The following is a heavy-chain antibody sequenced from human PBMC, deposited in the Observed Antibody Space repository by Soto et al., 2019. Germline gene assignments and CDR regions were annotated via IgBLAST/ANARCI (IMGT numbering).Heavy chain of an antibody. V-gene: IGHV1-69*12. CDR1: GDTFDTFA. D-gene: IGHD1-1*01. J-gene: IGHJ6*01. CDR2: VIPIFRTP. CDR3: ARDKGREQLGGNYYYTWDV. Sequence: QVQLVQSGAEVVKTGSSVKVSCKASGDTFDTFAISWVRQAPGQGLEWMGGVIPIFRTPDYGQKFQGRVTITADEATTTAFMELSSVRSEDTAVYYCARDKGREQLGGNYYYTWDVWGQGTTVTVSS.